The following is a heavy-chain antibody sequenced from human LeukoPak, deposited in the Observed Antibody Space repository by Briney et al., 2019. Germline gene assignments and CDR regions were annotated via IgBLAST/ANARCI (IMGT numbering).Heavy chain of an antibody. V-gene: IGHV3-53*01. J-gene: IGHJ4*02. CDR3: AKGAYSSSIRAYYFDY. CDR1: GFTFSSYW. Sequence: GGSLRLSCAASGFTFSSYWMSWVRQAPGKGLEWVSVIYSGGSTYYADSVKGRFTISRDNSKNTLYLQMNSLRAEDTAVYCCAKGAYSSSIRAYYFDYWGQGTLVTVSS. CDR2: IYSGGST. D-gene: IGHD6-13*01.